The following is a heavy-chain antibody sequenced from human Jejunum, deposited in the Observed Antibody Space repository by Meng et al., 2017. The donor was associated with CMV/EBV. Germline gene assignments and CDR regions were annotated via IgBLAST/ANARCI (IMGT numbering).Heavy chain of an antibody. CDR2: ISSSSSYI. J-gene: IGHJ4*02. CDR3: ASFDSTVH. CDR1: GFTFSSYS. V-gene: IGHV3-21*01. D-gene: IGHD2-15*01. Sequence: LSWAASGFTFSSYSMNWVRQAPGKGLEWVSSISSSSSYIYYADSVKGRFTISRDNAKNSLYLQMNSLRAEDTAVYYCASFDSTVHWGQGTLVTVSS.